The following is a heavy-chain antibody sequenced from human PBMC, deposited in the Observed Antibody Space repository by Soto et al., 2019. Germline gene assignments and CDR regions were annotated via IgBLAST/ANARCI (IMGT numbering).Heavy chain of an antibody. D-gene: IGHD1-26*01. J-gene: IGHJ4*02. V-gene: IGHV3-15*01. CDR2: IKSKTDGGTT. Sequence: EVQLVESGGGLVQPGGSLRLSCAASGFTFSNAWMSWVRQAPGKGLEWDGRIKSKTDGGTTDYAAPVKGRFTISRDDSKNTLYLQMNSLKTEDTAVYYCTTDIVGATTGGGYWGQGTLVTVSS. CDR3: TTDIVGATTGGGY. CDR1: GFTFSNAW.